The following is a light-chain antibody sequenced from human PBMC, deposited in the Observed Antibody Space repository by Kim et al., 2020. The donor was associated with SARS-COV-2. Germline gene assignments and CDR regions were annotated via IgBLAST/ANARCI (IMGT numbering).Light chain of an antibody. Sequence: PGGRATLSGRASQSVSSNLAWYQQKPGQAPRLLIYGASTRATGIPARFSGSGSGTEFTLTISSLQSEDFAVYYCQQYNNWPPKTFGQGTKVDIK. CDR2: GAS. V-gene: IGKV3-15*01. CDR3: QQYNNWPPKT. J-gene: IGKJ1*01. CDR1: QSVSSN.